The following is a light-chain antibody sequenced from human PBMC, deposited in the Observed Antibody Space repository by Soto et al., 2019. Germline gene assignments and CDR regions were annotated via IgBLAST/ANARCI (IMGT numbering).Light chain of an antibody. CDR1: QSISSL. J-gene: IGKJ1*01. CDR3: HQYNSYST. Sequence: DIQMTHSPSTLSASIGDTVTITFRSSQSISSLLAWYQQKPGKTPKLLIYDASDLESGVPSRFSGSGSGTEFTLTIRSLQPDDFATYYCHQYNSYSTFGQGTKVDIK. V-gene: IGKV1-5*01. CDR2: DAS.